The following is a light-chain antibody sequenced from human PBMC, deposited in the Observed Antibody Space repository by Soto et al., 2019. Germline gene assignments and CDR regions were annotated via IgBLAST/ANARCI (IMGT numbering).Light chain of an antibody. CDR3: QQYGTSPRT. CDR1: QRVTSNY. Sequence: PGATATLSCGASQRVTSNYLAWYQQKAGQPPRLLIYGASTRASGIPDRFSGSGSGTGFTLTIDRLEPEDFAVYYCQQYGTSPRTFGRGTKVEIK. V-gene: IGKV3-20*01. J-gene: IGKJ1*01. CDR2: GAS.